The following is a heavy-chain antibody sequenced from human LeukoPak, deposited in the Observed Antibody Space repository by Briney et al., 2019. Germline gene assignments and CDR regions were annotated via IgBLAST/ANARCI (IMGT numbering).Heavy chain of an antibody. V-gene: IGHV3-48*02. Sequence: PGRSLRLSCAASGFTFSSYSMNWVRQAPGKGLEWVSYISSSSSTIYYADSVKGRFTISRDNAKNSLYLQMNSLRDEDTAVYYCARDTDDYVWRSYRPTPWGQGTLVTVSS. J-gene: IGHJ5*02. CDR3: ARDTDDYVWRSYRPTP. CDR1: GFTFSSYS. CDR2: ISSSSSTI. D-gene: IGHD3-16*02.